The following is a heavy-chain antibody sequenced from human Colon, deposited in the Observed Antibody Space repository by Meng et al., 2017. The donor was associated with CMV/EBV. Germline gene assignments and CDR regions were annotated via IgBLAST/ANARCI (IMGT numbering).Heavy chain of an antibody. D-gene: IGHD3-10*01. Sequence: ASVKVSCKASGYTFTSYDIHWVRQATGQGLEWMGWMNPDSGATVYVQKFQGRVTMTRDTSRSTAFIELSSLRSEDTAVYFCARGPYGSGSCRFEFWGQGTQVTVSS. V-gene: IGHV1-8*01. CDR3: ARGPYGSGSCRFEF. J-gene: IGHJ4*02. CDR2: MNPDSGAT. CDR1: GYTFTSYD.